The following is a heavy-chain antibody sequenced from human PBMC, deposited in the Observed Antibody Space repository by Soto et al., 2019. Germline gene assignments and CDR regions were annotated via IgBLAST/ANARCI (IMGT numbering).Heavy chain of an antibody. Sequence: SLTCTVSGGSISSSSYYWGWIRQPPGKGLEWIGSIYYSGSTYYNPSLKGRVTISVDTSKNQFSLKLSSVTAADTAVYYCASQRYDSSGYYYYAFDIWGQGTMVTVSS. V-gene: IGHV4-39*01. CDR1: GGSISSSSYY. J-gene: IGHJ3*02. D-gene: IGHD3-22*01. CDR2: IYYSGST. CDR3: ASQRYDSSGYYYYAFDI.